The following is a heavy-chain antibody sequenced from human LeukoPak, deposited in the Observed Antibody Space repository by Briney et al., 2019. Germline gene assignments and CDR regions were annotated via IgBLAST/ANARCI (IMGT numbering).Heavy chain of an antibody. CDR2: IKHDGSEK. J-gene: IGHJ4*02. CDR3: ARDLYGSDDC. CDR1: GFIFSSYG. Sequence: GGSLRLSCTASGFIFSSYGMSWVRQAPGKGLEWVANIKHDGSEKYYMDSAEGRFTISRDNAENSLYLQMNSLRADDTAVYYCARDLYGSDDCWGQGTLVTVSS. D-gene: IGHD3-16*01. V-gene: IGHV3-7*04.